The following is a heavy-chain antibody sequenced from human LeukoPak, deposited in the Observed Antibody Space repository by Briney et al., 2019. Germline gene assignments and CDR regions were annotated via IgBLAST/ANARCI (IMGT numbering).Heavy chain of an antibody. CDR1: GGSVSSGSYY. D-gene: IGHD2-15*01. J-gene: IGHJ6*02. V-gene: IGHV4-61*01. CDR3: ARGSGYGTSYYYYGMDV. CDR2: IYYSGST. Sequence: KPSETLSLTCTVSGGSVSSGSYYWSWIRQPPGKGLEWIGYIYYSGSTNYNPSLKGRVTISVDTSKNQFSLKLSSVTAADTAVYYCARGSGYGTSYYYYGMDVWGQGTTVTVSS.